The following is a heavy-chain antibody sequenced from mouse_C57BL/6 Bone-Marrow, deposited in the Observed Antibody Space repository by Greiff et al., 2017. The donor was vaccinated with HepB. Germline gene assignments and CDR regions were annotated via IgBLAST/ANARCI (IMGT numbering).Heavy chain of an antibody. CDR2: IDPENGDT. D-gene: IGHD2-3*01. CDR1: GFNIKDDY. CDR3: TPDDGYSGY. V-gene: IGHV14-4*01. J-gene: IGHJ2*01. Sequence: VHVKQSGAELVRPGASVKLSCTASGFNIKDDYMHWVKQRPEQGLEWIGWIDPENGDTEYASKFQGKATITADTSSNTAYLQLSSLTSEDTAVYYCTPDDGYSGYWGQGTTLTVSS.